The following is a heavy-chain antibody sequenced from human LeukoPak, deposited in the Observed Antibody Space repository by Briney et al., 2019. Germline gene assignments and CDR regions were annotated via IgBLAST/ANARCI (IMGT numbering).Heavy chain of an antibody. J-gene: IGHJ6*03. V-gene: IGHV3-21*01. CDR2: ISSSSTYI. D-gene: IGHD3-22*01. CDR3: ASGYLERSSGYYYYYYMNV. Sequence: GGSLRLSCAVSGFTFSDYSMNWVRQAPGKGLEWVSSISSSSTYIYYADSVQGRFTISRDNADDSLFLQMDSLRAEDTAVYYCASGYLERSSGYYYYYYMNVWGKGTTVTVSS. CDR1: GFTFSDYS.